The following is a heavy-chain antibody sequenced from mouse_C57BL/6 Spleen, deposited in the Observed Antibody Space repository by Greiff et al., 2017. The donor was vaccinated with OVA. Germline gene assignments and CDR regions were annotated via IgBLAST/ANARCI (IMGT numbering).Heavy chain of an antibody. Sequence: VKLQESGPELVKPGASVKISCKASGYAFSSSWMNWVKQRPGKGLEWIGRIYPGDGDTNYNGKFKGKATLTADKSSSTAYMQLSSLTSEDSAVYFCARERDYYGSSFDYWGQGTTLTVSS. CDR3: ARERDYYGSSFDY. J-gene: IGHJ2*01. V-gene: IGHV1-82*01. CDR2: IYPGDGDT. CDR1: GYAFSSSW. D-gene: IGHD1-1*01.